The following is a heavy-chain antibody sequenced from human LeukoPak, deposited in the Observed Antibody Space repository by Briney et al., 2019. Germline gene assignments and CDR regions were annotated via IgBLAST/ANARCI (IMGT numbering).Heavy chain of an antibody. CDR2: ISSSSSYI. V-gene: IGHV3-21*01. CDR3: ARLTGYSSSSGYYYGMGL. Sequence: GGSLRLSCAASGFTFSSYSMNWARQAPGKGLEWVSSISSSSSYIYYADSVKGRFTISRDNAKNSLYLQMNSLRAEDTAVYYCARLTGYSSSSGYYYGMGLWGQGITVTVSS. D-gene: IGHD6-6*01. J-gene: IGHJ6*02. CDR1: GFTFSSYS.